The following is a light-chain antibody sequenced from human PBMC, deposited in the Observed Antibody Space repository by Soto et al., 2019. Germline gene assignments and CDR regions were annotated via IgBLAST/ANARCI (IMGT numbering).Light chain of an antibody. CDR1: RGINTY. CDR3: QQTYTTPPT. V-gene: IGKV1-39*01. Sequence: DIQMTQSPSSLSAPIGDRVTITCRASRGINTYVNWYQQKPGKAPKLLIFSASTLQSGVPSRFSGGGSGTDFTFTISSLLPEDFATYYCQQTYTTPPTFGQGTKVDI. J-gene: IGKJ1*01. CDR2: SAS.